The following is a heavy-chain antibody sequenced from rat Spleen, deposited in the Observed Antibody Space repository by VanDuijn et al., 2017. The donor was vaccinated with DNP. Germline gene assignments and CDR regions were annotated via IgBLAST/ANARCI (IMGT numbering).Heavy chain of an antibody. D-gene: IGHD4-1*01. CDR1: GFPFSDYY. J-gene: IGHJ2*01. V-gene: IGHV5-20*01. CDR3: TTRANLYFDY. CDR2: IGSDGSAP. Sequence: EVQLVESGGGLVQPGRSLKLSCAASGFPFSDYYMAWVRQAPTRGLEWVAYIGSDGSAPYYGVSVKGRFTISRDDAKSTLFLLMGSLRSEDTATYYCTTRANLYFDYWGQGVMVTVSS.